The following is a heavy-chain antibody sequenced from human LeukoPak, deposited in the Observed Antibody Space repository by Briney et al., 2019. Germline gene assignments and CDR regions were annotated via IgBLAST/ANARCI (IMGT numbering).Heavy chain of an antibody. CDR3: ARAVYYDSSGYPPPYWHDP. D-gene: IGHD3-22*01. V-gene: IGHV4-31*03. CDR1: GGSISSGGYY. J-gene: IGHJ5*02. Sequence: SETLSLTCTVSGGSISSGGYYWSWIRQHPGKGLEWIGYIYYSGSTYYNPSLKSRVTISVDTSKNQFSLKLSSVTAADTAVYYCARAVYYDSSGYPPPYWHDPWGQGTLVTVSS. CDR2: IYYSGST.